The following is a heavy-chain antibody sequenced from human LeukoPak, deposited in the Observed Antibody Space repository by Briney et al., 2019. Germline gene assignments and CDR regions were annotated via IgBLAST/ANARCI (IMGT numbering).Heavy chain of an antibody. CDR1: GGSISSYY. J-gene: IGHJ4*02. D-gene: IGHD1-14*01. CDR3: ARDRTGRGSGIDY. V-gene: IGHV4-59*01. CDR2: IYYSGST. Sequence: SETLSLTCTVSGGSISSYYWSWIRQPPGKGLEWIGYIYYSGSTNYNPSLKSRVTISVDTSKNQFSLKLSSVTAADTAVYYCARDRTGRGSGIDYWGQGTLVTVSS.